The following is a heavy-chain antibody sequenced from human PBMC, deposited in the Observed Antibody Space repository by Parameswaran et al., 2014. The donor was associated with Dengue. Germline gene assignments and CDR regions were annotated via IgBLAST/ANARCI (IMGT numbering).Heavy chain of an antibody. D-gene: IGHD5-18*01. V-gene: IGHV1-69*01. CDR2: IIPIFGTA. J-gene: IGHJ4*02. Sequence: WVRQAPGQGLEWMGGIIPIFGTANYAQKFQGRVTITADESTSTAYMELSSLRSEDTAVYYCAVVDTAKYYFDYWGQGTLVTVSS. CDR3: AVVDTAKYYFDY.